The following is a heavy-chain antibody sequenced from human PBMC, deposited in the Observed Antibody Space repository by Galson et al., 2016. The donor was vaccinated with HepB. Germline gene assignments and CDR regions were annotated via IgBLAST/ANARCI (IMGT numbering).Heavy chain of an antibody. V-gene: IGHV3-74*01. CDR2: INADGTAT. J-gene: IGHJ2*01. Sequence: SLRLSCAVSGLDFRRYWMHWVRQTPGKGLVWVSRINADGTATGYADSVKGRFTISRDDAKNTLYLQMNTLRVEDTAVYYCTRETRWYFDLWVRGTLLTVSS. CDR1: GLDFRRYW. CDR3: TRETRWYFDL.